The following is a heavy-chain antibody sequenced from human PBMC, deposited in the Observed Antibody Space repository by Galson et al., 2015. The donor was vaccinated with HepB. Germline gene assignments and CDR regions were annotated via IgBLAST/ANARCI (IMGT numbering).Heavy chain of an antibody. CDR1: GYTFIGYP. V-gene: IGHV1-3*04. Sequence: SVKVSCKASGYTFIGYPIHWVRQAPGQRLEWMGWINTGNGNAKYSQKFQGRVTITRDTSARVAYMEPSSLKSEDTAVYYCARPDYDILTGYPLGYFDYWGQGTLVTVSS. D-gene: IGHD3-9*01. J-gene: IGHJ4*02. CDR2: INTGNGNA. CDR3: ARPDYDILTGYPLGYFDY.